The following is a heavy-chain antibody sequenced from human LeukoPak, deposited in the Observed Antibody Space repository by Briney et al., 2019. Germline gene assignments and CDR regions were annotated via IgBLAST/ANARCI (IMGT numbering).Heavy chain of an antibody. CDR3: ATGRSGGKNDAFDI. J-gene: IGHJ3*02. CDR1: GYTFTDYY. V-gene: IGHV1-69-2*01. CDR2: VDPEDGET. Sequence: ASVKISCKASGYTFTDYYMHWVQQAPGKGLEWMGRVDPEDGETIYAEKFQGRVTITADTSTDTAYMELSSLRSEDTAVYYCATGRSGGKNDAFDIWGQGTMVTVSS. D-gene: IGHD2-15*01.